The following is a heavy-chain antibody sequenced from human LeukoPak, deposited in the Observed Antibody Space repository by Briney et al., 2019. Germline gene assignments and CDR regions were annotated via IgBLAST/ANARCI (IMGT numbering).Heavy chain of an antibody. CDR2: ICGSGGST. V-gene: IGHV3-23*01. J-gene: IGHJ4*02. D-gene: IGHD3-22*01. CDR3: AKDPINYYDSSSYYRNY. Sequence: PGGSLRLSCAASGLTFNSYAMSWVRQAPGKGLEWVSAICGSGGSTYYADSVKGRFTISRDNSKNTLYLQMNSLRAEDTAVYYCAKDPINYYDSSSYYRNYWGQGTLVTVSS. CDR1: GLTFNSYA.